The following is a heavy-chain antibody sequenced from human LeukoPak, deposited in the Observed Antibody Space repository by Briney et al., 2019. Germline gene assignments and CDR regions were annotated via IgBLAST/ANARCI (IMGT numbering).Heavy chain of an antibody. CDR2: INYSGNT. D-gene: IGHD5-18*01. CDR3: ASGYRSYDQ. Sequence: PSETLSLTCTVSSGPISSYYWNWIRQTPGKGLEWIAFINYSGNTNTNYNPTLKSRVTISIDTSKKQFSLKMESVTAADTAMYYCASGYRSYDQWGQGTLVTVSS. CDR1: SGPISSYY. J-gene: IGHJ4*02. V-gene: IGHV4-59*01.